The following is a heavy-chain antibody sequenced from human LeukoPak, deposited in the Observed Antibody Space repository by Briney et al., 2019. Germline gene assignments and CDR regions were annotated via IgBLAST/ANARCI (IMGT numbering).Heavy chain of an antibody. CDR2: ITSSSYI. D-gene: IGHD2-2*01. CDR3: ARDLLRYCHDISCYGPSVV. CDR1: GFTFSYYT. Sequence: GGSLRLSCEASGFTFSYYTMNWVRQAPGKGLEWVSSITSSSYIYYADSVKGRFTISRDNAKNSLYLQMNSLRAEDTAVYYCARDLLRYCHDISCYGPSVVWGKGTTVTVSS. J-gene: IGHJ6*04. V-gene: IGHV3-21*01.